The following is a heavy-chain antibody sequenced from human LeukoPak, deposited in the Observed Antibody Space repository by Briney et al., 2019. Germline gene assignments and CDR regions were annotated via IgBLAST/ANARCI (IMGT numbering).Heavy chain of an antibody. CDR1: GFTFSSYA. CDR3: AKRGYDSSGYYGYFDY. J-gene: IGHJ4*02. CDR2: ISGSGGST. D-gene: IGHD3-22*01. Sequence: PGGSLRLYCAASGFTFSSYAMSWVRQAPGKGLEWVSVISGSGGSTYYADSVQGRFTISRDNSNNTLYLQMNSLRADDTAVYYCAKRGYDSSGYYGYFDYWAQGTLVTVSS. V-gene: IGHV3-23*01.